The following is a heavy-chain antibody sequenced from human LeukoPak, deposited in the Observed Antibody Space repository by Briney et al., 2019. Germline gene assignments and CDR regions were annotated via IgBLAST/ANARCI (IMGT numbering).Heavy chain of an antibody. D-gene: IGHD5-18*01. CDR3: ARGEGYSYGSTHDAFDI. V-gene: IGHV3-7*01. CDR2: IKQDGSEK. Sequence: GGSLRLSCAASGFTFSSYWMSWVRQAPGKGLEWVANIKQDGSEKYYVDSVKGRFTISRDNAKNSLYLQMNSLRAEDTAVYYCARGEGYSYGSTHDAFDIWGQGTMVTVSS. CDR1: GFTFSSYW. J-gene: IGHJ3*02.